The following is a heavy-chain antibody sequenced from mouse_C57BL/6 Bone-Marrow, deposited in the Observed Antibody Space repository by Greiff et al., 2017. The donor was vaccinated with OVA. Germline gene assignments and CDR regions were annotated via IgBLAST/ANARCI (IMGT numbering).Heavy chain of an antibody. CDR3: ARDSYYYGSSYVGWYFDV. J-gene: IGHJ1*03. D-gene: IGHD1-1*01. Sequence: QVQLQQPGAELVKPGASVKMSCKASGYTFTSYWLTWVKQRPGHGLEWIGDIYPGRGSTNYNEKFKSKATLTVDTSSSTAYMQLSSLTSEDSAVYYCARDSYYYGSSYVGWYFDVWGTGTTVTVSS. V-gene: IGHV1-55*01. CDR2: IYPGRGST. CDR1: GYTFTSYW.